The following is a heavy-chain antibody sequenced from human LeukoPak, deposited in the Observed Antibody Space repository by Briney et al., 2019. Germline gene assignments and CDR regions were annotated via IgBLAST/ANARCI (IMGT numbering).Heavy chain of an antibody. CDR1: GGSISSGDYY. CDR3: ARISIVVVPAAMMDREGDYFDY. CDR2: IYYSGST. D-gene: IGHD2-2*01. J-gene: IGHJ4*02. Sequence: PSQTLSLTCTVSGGSISSGDYYWSWIRQPPGKGREWIGYIYYSGSTYYNPSLKSRVTISVDTSKIRFSLKLSSVTAADTAVYYCARISIVVVPAAMMDREGDYFDYWGQGTLVTVSS. V-gene: IGHV4-30-4*08.